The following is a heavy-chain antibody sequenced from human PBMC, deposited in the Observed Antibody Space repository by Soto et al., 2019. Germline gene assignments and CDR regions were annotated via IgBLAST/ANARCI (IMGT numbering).Heavy chain of an antibody. V-gene: IGHV4-34*01. CDR1: SGSFSGYY. D-gene: IGHD1-1*01. CDR2: ISQSGNT. Sequence: DTLSLTCSIYSGSFSGYYWSWIRQPPGKGLEWIGEISQSGNTNYSPSLKSRVMMSVDTSKKQFSLKLRSVTAADTAVYYCVRDGTKTLRDWFDPWGQGISVTVS. J-gene: IGHJ5*02. CDR3: VRDGTKTLRDWFDP.